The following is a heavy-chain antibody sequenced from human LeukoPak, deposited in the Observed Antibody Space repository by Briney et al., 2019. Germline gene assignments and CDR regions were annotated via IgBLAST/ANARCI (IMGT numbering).Heavy chain of an antibody. CDR1: GFAFSSCA. Sequence: PGGSLRLSCAASGFAFSSCAMSWVRQAPGKGLEWVSTISGSGGSTYHADSVKDRFTISRDNSKNTLYLQMNSLRAEDTAVYYCAKRYYESSGYRHFDYWGQGTLVTVSS. CDR2: ISGSGGST. D-gene: IGHD3-22*01. CDR3: AKRYYESSGYRHFDY. J-gene: IGHJ4*02. V-gene: IGHV3-23*01.